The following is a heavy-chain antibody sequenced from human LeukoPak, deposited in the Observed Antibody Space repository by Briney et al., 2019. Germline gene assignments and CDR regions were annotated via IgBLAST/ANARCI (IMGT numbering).Heavy chain of an antibody. CDR2: INHSGST. D-gene: IGHD6-6*01. CDR1: GGSFSGYY. Sequence: SETLSLTCAVYGGSFSGYYWSWIRQPPGKGLEWIGEINHSGSTNYNPSLKSRVTISVDTSKNRFSLKLSSVTAADTAVYYCARGSEAARYYYYYMDVWGKGTTVTVSS. V-gene: IGHV4-34*01. CDR3: ARGSEAARYYYYYMDV. J-gene: IGHJ6*03.